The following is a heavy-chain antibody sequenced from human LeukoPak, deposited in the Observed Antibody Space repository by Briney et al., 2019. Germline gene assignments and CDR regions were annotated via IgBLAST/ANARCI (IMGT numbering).Heavy chain of an antibody. CDR2: ISGSGGST. Sequence: GGSLRLSCAASGFTFSSYAMSWVRQAPGKGLEWVSAISGSGGSTYYADSLKGRFTITRDNSKNTLYLQMNSLRAEDTAVYCCAKARHIVVVTAIPFDYWGQGTLVTVSS. CDR1: GFTFSSYA. D-gene: IGHD2-21*02. J-gene: IGHJ4*02. V-gene: IGHV3-23*01. CDR3: AKARHIVVVTAIPFDY.